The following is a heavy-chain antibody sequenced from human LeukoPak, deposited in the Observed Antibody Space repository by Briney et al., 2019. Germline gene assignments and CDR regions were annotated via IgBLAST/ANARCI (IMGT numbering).Heavy chain of an antibody. Sequence: GGSLRLSCAASGFTFDDYAMHWVRQAPGKGLEWVSGISWNSGSIGYADSVKGRFTISRDNAKNSLYLQMNSLRAEDTALYYCAKDVEGSILKWGQGTLVTVSS. J-gene: IGHJ4*02. V-gene: IGHV3-9*01. CDR2: ISWNSGSI. D-gene: IGHD3-9*01. CDR3: AKDVEGSILK. CDR1: GFTFDDYA.